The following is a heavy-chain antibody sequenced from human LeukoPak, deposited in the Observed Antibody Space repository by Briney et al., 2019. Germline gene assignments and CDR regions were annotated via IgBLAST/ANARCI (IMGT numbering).Heavy chain of an antibody. D-gene: IGHD6-6*01. CDR2: ISAYNGNT. J-gene: IGHJ5*02. V-gene: IGHV1-18*01. CDR1: GYTFTSYG. CDR3: ARENTAARPDSVWFDP. Sequence: ASVKVSCKASGYTFTSYGISWVRQAPGQGLEWMGWISAYNGNTNYAQKLQGRVTMTTDTSTSTAYMELRSLRSDDTAVYYCARENTAARPDSVWFDPWGQGTLVTVSS.